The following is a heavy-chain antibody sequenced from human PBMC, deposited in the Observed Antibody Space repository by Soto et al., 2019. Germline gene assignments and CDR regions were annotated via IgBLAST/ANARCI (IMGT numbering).Heavy chain of an antibody. D-gene: IGHD4-17*01. J-gene: IGHJ4*02. Sequence: QITLKESGPTLVEPTQTLTLTCTFSGFSFTTNGVAVAWIRQPPGKALEWLGLIYSNDDKRYSPSLRSRLTITKDISKNQVVLTMTNMDPVDTATYYCAHRRYGDYDYWGQGTLVTVSS. V-gene: IGHV2-5*01. CDR3: AHRRYGDYDY. CDR2: IYSNDDK. CDR1: GFSFTTNGVA.